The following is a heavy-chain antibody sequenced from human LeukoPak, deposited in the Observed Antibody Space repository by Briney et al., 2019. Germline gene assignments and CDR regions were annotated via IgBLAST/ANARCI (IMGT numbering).Heavy chain of an antibody. CDR3: ARESTRKDIVVVPAAIGRGGLDY. CDR1: GGSFSGYY. D-gene: IGHD2-2*02. Sequence: SETLSLTCAVYGGSFSGYYWSWIRQPPGKGLEWIGEINHSGSTNYNPSLKSRVTISVDTSKNQFSLKLSSVTAADTAVYYCARESTRKDIVVVPAAIGRGGLDYWGQGTLVTVSS. CDR2: INHSGST. V-gene: IGHV4-34*01. J-gene: IGHJ4*02.